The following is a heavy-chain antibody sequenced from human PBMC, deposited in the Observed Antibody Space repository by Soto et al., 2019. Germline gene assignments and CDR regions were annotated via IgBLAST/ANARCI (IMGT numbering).Heavy chain of an antibody. CDR1: GQSFSGHS. J-gene: IGHJ4*02. V-gene: IGHV4-34*01. D-gene: IGHD5-12*01. CDR2: ISESGST. CDR3: ARGSGIVALPGELEDVNYDF. Sequence: QVQLQQWGAGLVKPSETLSLSCAVYGQSFSGHSWAWIRQPPGKGLDWIGEISESGSTYYNPSLTRRVSLSTATPKNQFTLQLSSVTAADTAAYFCARGSGIVALPGELEDVNYDFWGQGTLVNVSS.